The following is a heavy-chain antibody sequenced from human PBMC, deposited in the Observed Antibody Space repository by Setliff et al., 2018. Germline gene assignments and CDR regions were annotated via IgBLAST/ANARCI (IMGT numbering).Heavy chain of an antibody. V-gene: IGHV3-7*01. CDR1: GFTFSSYW. CDR2: IKQDGSEK. J-gene: IGHJ4*02. D-gene: IGHD3-16*01. CDR3: ARDGGEY. Sequence: GESLKISCAASGFTFSSYWMSWVRQAPGKGLEWVASIKQDGSEKYYVDSVKGRFTISRDNAKNSLYLRMNSLRAEDTAVYYCARDGGEYWGQGTLVTVSS.